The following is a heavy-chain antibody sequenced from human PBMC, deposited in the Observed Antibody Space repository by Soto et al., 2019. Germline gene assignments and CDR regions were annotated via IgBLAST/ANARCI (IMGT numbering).Heavy chain of an antibody. V-gene: IGHV3-30*18. CDR1: GFTFSSYG. Sequence: GGSLILSCAASGFTFSSYGMHWVRPAPGKGLEWVAVISYDGSNKYYADSVKGRFTISRDNSKNTLYLQMNSLRAEDTAVYYCANLVYGDYPVDYWGQGTLVTVSS. CDR2: ISYDGSNK. D-gene: IGHD4-17*01. J-gene: IGHJ4*02. CDR3: ANLVYGDYPVDY.